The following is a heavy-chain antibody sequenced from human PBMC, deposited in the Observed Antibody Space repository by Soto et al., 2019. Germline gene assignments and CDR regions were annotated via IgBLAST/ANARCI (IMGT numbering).Heavy chain of an antibody. CDR1: GGTFSSYA. Sequence: SVKGSCKGAGGTFSSYAISWVRQAPGQGLEWMGGIIPIFGTANYAQKFQGRVTITRDTSAGTAYMELSSLRSEDTAVYYCATLAQHHSSTSLRGWFDPWGQGTLVTVPS. D-gene: IGHD2-2*01. V-gene: IGHV1-69*05. CDR3: ATLAQHHSSTSLRGWFDP. J-gene: IGHJ5*02. CDR2: IIPIFGTA.